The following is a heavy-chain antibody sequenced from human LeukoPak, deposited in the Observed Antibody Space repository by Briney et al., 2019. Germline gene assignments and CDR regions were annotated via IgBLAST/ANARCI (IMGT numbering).Heavy chain of an antibody. J-gene: IGHJ5*02. CDR1: GGSISSYY. Sequence: SETLSLTCTVSGGSISSYYWSWIRQPPGKGLEWIGYIYYSGSTNYNPSLKSRVTISVDTSKNQFSLKLSSVTAADTAVYYCARWKPPVWFDPWGQGTLVTVSS. CDR2: IYYSGST. V-gene: IGHV4-59*08. CDR3: ARWKPPVWFDP. D-gene: IGHD1-1*01.